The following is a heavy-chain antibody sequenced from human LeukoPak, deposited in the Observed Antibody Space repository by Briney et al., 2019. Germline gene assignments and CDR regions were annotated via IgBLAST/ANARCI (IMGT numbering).Heavy chain of an antibody. D-gene: IGHD1-26*01. CDR3: AKANPLIVGARAGGPINF. CDR1: GFTVSNNY. V-gene: IGHV3-53*05. J-gene: IGHJ3*01. CDR2: VYGGRST. Sequence: GGSLRLSCAASGFTVSNNYMSWVRQAPGKGLEWVSVVYGGRSTYYADPEHGRFTISRENSKNSLYLQMNSLRTEDTAVYYCAKANPLIVGARAGGPINFWGQGTMVTVSS.